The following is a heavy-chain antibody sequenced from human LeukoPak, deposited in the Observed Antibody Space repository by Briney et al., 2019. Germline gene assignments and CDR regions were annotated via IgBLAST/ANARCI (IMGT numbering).Heavy chain of an antibody. CDR3: ARVRPDYGDSTGWFDP. D-gene: IGHD4-17*01. J-gene: IGHJ5*02. CDR1: GGTFSSYA. V-gene: IGHV1-69*13. Sequence: SVKVSCKASGGTFSSYAISWVRQAPGQGLEWMGGIIPIFGTANYAQKFQGRVTITADESTSTAYMELSSLRSEDTAVYYCARVRPDYGDSTGWFDPWGQGTLVTVSS. CDR2: IIPIFGTA.